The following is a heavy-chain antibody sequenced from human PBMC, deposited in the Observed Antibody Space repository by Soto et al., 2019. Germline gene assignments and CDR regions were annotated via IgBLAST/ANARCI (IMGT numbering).Heavy chain of an antibody. CDR3: ARDKDYYDSSGYDFDY. Sequence: PGWSLRLSCASSVFTFISYAMHWVRQAPGKGLEWVAVISYDGSNKYYADSVKGRFTISRDNSKNTLYLQMNSLRAEDTAVYYCARDKDYYDSSGYDFDYWGQGTLVTVSS. CDR2: ISYDGSNK. CDR1: VFTFISYA. D-gene: IGHD3-22*01. V-gene: IGHV3-30-3*01. J-gene: IGHJ4*02.